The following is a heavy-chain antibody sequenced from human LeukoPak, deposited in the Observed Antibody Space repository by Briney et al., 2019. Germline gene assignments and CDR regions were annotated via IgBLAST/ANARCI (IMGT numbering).Heavy chain of an antibody. CDR1: GYTFTTYG. CDR3: ARHQPYYYDSSGYWSPIDY. D-gene: IGHD3-22*01. V-gene: IGHV5-51*01. CDR2: IYPGDSDT. J-gene: IGHJ4*02. Sequence: GASVKVSCKASGYTFTTYGISWVRQMPGKGLEWMGIIYPGDSDTRYSPSFQGQVTISADKSISTAYLQWSSLKASDTAMYYCARHQPYYYDSSGYWSPIDYWGQGTLVTVSS.